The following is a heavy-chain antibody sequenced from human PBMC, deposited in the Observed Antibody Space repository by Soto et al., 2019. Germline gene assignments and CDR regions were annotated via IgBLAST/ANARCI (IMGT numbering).Heavy chain of an antibody. CDR3: VKDALTAVAFYFDY. CDR2: LSKDSLSI. Sequence: GGSLRLSCGAPGVTFKDYGMHWVRHIPGKGLEWIAGLSKDSLSISYGASMKGRFTISRDNAKNSLYLQLNSPRPEDTALYYCVKDALTAVAFYFDYWGRGALVTVSS. J-gene: IGHJ4*01. D-gene: IGHD6-19*01. CDR1: GVTFKDYG. V-gene: IGHV3-9*01.